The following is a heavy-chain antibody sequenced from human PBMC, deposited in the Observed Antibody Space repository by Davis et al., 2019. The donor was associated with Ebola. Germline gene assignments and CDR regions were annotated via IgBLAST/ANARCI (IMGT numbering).Heavy chain of an antibody. J-gene: IGHJ4*02. Sequence: AASVKVSCKASGYTFNNYGVSWVRQAPGQRLEWMGWINAGNGNTKYSQKFQGRVTITRDTSASTAYMELNSLRSEDTAVYFCARGGVAYSDLDYWGQGTLVAVSS. CDR1: GYTFNNYG. D-gene: IGHD2-21*01. CDR3: ARGGVAYSDLDY. V-gene: IGHV1/OR15-3*02. CDR2: INAGNGNT.